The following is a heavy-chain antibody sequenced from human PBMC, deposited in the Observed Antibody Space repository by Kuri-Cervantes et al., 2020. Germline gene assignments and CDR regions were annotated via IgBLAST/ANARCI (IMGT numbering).Heavy chain of an antibody. CDR1: GFTLNRYT. D-gene: IGHD7-27*01. CDR3: TRDMWGPDH. CDR2: IKKDESDI. J-gene: IGHJ5*02. V-gene: IGHV3-7*04. Sequence: GESLKISCVVSGFTLNRYTMNWVRQVPGKGLEWLANIKKDESDINYVDSVKGRFTISRDILKNSVYLQMNSLRVEDAAVYYCTRDMWGPDHWGQGTLVTVSS.